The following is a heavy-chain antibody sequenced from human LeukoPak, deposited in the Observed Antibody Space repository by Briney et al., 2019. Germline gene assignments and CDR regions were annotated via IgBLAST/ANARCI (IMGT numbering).Heavy chain of an antibody. J-gene: IGHJ6*03. Sequence: PSETLSLTCTVSGGSISSSPYYWGWIRQPPGKGLEWIGSIYYSGITYRNPSLKSRVTISVDTSKNQFSLRLSSVTAADTAVYYCARHQEAMVRGVLYYMDVWGKGTTVTISS. V-gene: IGHV4-39*01. CDR2: IYYSGIT. D-gene: IGHD3-10*01. CDR3: ARHQEAMVRGVLYYMDV. CDR1: GGSISSSPYY.